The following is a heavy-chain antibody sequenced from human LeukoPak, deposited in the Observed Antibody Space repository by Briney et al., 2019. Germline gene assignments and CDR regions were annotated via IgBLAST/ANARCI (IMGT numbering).Heavy chain of an antibody. CDR2: IYYSGST. CDR1: GGSISSGDYY. Sequence: SETLSLTCTVSGGSISSGDYYWSWLRQPPGKGLEWIGYIYYSGSTYYNPSLKSQVTISVDTSKNQFSLKLSSVTAADTAVYYCATGFGYCSGGSCDDAFDIWGQGTMVTVSS. V-gene: IGHV4-30-4*01. CDR3: ATGFGYCSGGSCDDAFDI. D-gene: IGHD2-15*01. J-gene: IGHJ3*02.